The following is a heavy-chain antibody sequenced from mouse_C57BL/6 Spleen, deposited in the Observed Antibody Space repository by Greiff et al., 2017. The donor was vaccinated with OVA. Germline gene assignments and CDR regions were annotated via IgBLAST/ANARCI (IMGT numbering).Heavy chain of an antibody. Sequence: DVKLVESGPGMVKPSQSLSLTCTVTGYSITSGYDWHWIRHFPGNKLEWMGYISYSGSTNYNPSLKSRISITHDTSKNHFFLKLNSVTTEDTATYYCARDVGGGYYYGGFAYWGQGTLVTVSA. V-gene: IGHV3-1*01. CDR2: ISYSGST. D-gene: IGHD1-1*01. CDR3: ARDVGGGYYYGGFAY. J-gene: IGHJ3*01. CDR1: GYSITSGYD.